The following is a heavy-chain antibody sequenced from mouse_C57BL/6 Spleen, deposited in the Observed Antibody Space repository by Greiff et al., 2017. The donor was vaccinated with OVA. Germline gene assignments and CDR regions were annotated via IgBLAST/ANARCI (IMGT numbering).Heavy chain of an antibody. Sequence: EVQLVESGGDLVKPGGSLKLSCAASGFTFSSYGMSWVRQTPDKRLEWVATISRGGSYTYYPDSVKGRFTLSRDNAKNTLYLQMSRLKSEDTAMYYCARGTLGRVWFAYWGQGTLVTVSA. D-gene: IGHD4-1*01. CDR1: GFTFSSYG. V-gene: IGHV5-6*01. CDR2: ISRGGSYT. J-gene: IGHJ3*01. CDR3: ARGTLGRVWFAY.